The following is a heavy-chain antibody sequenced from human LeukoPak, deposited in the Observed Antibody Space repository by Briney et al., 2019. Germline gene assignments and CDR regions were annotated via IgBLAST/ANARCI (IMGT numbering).Heavy chain of an antibody. CDR2: ISSSGSTI. J-gene: IGHJ4*02. Sequence: QPGGSLRLSCAASGFTFSSYEMNWVRQAPGKGLEWVSYISSSGSTIYYADSVKGRFTISRDNAKNSLYLQMNSLRAEDTAVYYCARDPYYYDSSGYYSGYFDYWGQGTLVTVSS. CDR3: ARDPYYYDSSGYYSGYFDY. D-gene: IGHD3-22*01. V-gene: IGHV3-48*03. CDR1: GFTFSSYE.